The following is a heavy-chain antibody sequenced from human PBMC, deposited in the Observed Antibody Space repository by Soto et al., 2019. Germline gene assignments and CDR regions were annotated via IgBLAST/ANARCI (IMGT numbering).Heavy chain of an antibody. CDR1: GFTFSTYA. J-gene: IGHJ4*02. CDR2: ITGSSGST. V-gene: IGHV3-23*01. D-gene: IGHD3-22*01. CDR3: AKGSSASRPYYFDY. Sequence: EVQLLESGGGLVQPGGSLRLSCAASGFTFSTYAMSWVRQAPGKGLEWVSAITGSSGSTYYADSVKGRFTISRDNSKNKLYLQMDSLRADDTAVYYCAKGSSASRPYYFDYWGQGTLVTVSS.